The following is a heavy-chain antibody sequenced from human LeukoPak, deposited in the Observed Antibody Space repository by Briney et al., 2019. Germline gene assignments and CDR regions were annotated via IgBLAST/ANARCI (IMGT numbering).Heavy chain of an antibody. CDR3: ARVWFGDTFDY. Sequence: ASVKVSCKASGGTFSSYAISCVRQAPGQGLEWMGWISAYNGNTNYAQKLQGRVTMTTDTSTSTAYMELRSLRSDDTAVYYCARVWFGDTFDYWGQGTLVTVSS. CDR1: GGTFSSYA. D-gene: IGHD3-10*01. CDR2: ISAYNGNT. J-gene: IGHJ4*02. V-gene: IGHV1-18*01.